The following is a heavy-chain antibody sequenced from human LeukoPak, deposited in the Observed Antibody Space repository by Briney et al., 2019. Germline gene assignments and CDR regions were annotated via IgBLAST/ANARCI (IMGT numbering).Heavy chain of an antibody. CDR3: ARVPKLGYCSSTSCYWGYY. CDR2: ISAYNGNT. Sequence: ASVKVSCKASGYTFTSYGISWVRQAPGQGLEWMGWISAYNGNTNYAQKLQGRVTMTTDTSTSTAYMELRSLRSDDTAVYYCARVPKLGYCSSTSCYWGYYWGQGTLVTVSS. D-gene: IGHD2-2*01. V-gene: IGHV1-18*01. CDR1: GYTFTSYG. J-gene: IGHJ4*02.